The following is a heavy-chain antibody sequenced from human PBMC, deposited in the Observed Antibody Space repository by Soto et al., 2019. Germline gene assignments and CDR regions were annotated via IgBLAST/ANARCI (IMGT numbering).Heavy chain of an antibody. J-gene: IGHJ6*02. Sequence: SETLSLTCAVYGGSFSGYYWSWIRQPPGKGLEWIGEINHSGSTNYSPSLTSRVTISVDTSKNQYSLKLSSVTAADTAVYYCARGVNWNDVCYYYGMDVWGQGTTVTVSS. CDR3: ARGVNWNDVCYYYGMDV. CDR2: INHSGST. CDR1: GGSFSGYY. D-gene: IGHD1-1*01. V-gene: IGHV4-34*01.